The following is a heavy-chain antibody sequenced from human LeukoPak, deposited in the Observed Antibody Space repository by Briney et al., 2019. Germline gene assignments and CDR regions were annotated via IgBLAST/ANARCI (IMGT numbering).Heavy chain of an antibody. CDR3: ARDHETSAFDI. CDR2: ISSSSSYI. Sequence: GGSLRLSCAASGFTFSSYSMNWVRQAPGKGLEWVSSISSSSSYIYYADSVKGRFTISRDNAKNSLYLQMNSLRAEDTAAYYCARDHETSAFDIWGQGTMVTVSS. CDR1: GFTFSSYS. D-gene: IGHD1-1*01. V-gene: IGHV3-21*01. J-gene: IGHJ3*02.